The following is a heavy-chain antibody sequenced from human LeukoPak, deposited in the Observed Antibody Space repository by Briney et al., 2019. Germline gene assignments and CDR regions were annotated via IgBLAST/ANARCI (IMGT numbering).Heavy chain of an antibody. CDR2: ISYDGSNK. CDR3: AKGITMIVVPGFDY. Sequence: PGGSLRLSCAASGFTFSSYAMHWVRQAPGKGLEWVAVISYDGSNKYYADSVKDRFTISRDNSKNTLYLQMNSLRAEDTAVYYCAKGITMIVVPGFDYWGQGTLVTVSS. CDR1: GFTFSSYA. V-gene: IGHV3-30*04. D-gene: IGHD3-22*01. J-gene: IGHJ4*02.